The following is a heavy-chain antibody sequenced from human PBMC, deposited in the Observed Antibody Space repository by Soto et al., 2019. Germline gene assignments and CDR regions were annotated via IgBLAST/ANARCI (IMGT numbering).Heavy chain of an antibody. J-gene: IGHJ6*02. D-gene: IGHD5-18*01. CDR3: AKGYSYGLGYYGMDV. CDR1: GFTFSSYG. CDR2: ISYDGSNK. Sequence: QVQLVESGGGVVQPGRSLRLSCAASGFTFSSYGMHWVRQAPGKGLEWVAVISYDGSNKYYADSVKGRFTISRDNSKNTLYLQMNSLRAEDTAVYYCAKGYSYGLGYYGMDVWGQGTTVTVSS. V-gene: IGHV3-30*18.